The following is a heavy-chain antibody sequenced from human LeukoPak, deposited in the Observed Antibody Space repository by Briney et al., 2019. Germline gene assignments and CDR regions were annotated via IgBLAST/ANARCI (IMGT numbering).Heavy chain of an antibody. CDR1: GFTFNSYW. CDR2: IKPDGGEK. Sequence: PGGSLRLSCAASGFTFNSYWMGWVRQAPGSGLEWVANIKPDGGEKYYVDSVKGRFTISRDNAKNSLYLHMNSLRAEDTAIYFCARQPTTATFDYWGQGTLATVSS. V-gene: IGHV3-7*01. D-gene: IGHD4-17*01. CDR3: ARQPTTATFDY. J-gene: IGHJ4*02.